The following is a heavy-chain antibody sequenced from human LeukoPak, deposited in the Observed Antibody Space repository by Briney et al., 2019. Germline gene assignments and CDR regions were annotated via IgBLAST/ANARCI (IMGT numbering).Heavy chain of an antibody. V-gene: IGHV4-4*02. Sequence: SETLSLTCAVSGGSISTSNWWNWIRQSPGKGLEWIGGIYHSGITRYNPSLKSRVTISVDKSNNQISLKLTSVTAADTAVYHCAREIDYYGSGMGYWGQGTLVTVSS. J-gene: IGHJ4*02. CDR3: AREIDYYGSGMGY. CDR1: GGSISTSNW. D-gene: IGHD3-10*01. CDR2: IYHSGIT.